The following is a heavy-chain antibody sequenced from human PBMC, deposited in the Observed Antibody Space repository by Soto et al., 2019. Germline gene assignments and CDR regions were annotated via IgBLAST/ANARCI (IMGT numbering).Heavy chain of an antibody. J-gene: IGHJ4*02. Sequence: ASVKVSCKTSGYTFSNYYINWVRQAPGRGLQWMGRINPSGGSTSYAQKFQGRVTMTRVTSTSTVYMDLSSLRSEDTAVYYCARSQEVVVVPAAPIDYWGQGTLVTVSS. CDR1: GYTFSNYY. D-gene: IGHD2-2*01. CDR2: INPSGGST. V-gene: IGHV1-46*01. CDR3: ARSQEVVVVPAAPIDY.